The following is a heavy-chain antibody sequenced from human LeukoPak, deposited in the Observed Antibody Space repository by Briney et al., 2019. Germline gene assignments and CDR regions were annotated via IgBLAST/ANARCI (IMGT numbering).Heavy chain of an antibody. D-gene: IGHD2-2*01. CDR3: ARATTFQLLLSAFDI. CDR2: LYYMRGA. Sequence: SETLSLTCTVSGGSISGYYWSWSRQPPGKGVEWIGNLYYMRGAWYKSSLKSRVTTSVDTSKNQFSLKLSSVTAADTAVYYCARATTFQLLLSAFDIWGQGTMVTVSS. V-gene: IGHV4-59*01. CDR1: GGSISGYY. J-gene: IGHJ3*02.